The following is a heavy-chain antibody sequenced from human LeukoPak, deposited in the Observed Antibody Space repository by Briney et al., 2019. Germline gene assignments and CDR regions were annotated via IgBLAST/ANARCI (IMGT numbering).Heavy chain of an antibody. D-gene: IGHD3/OR15-3a*01. V-gene: IGHV3-30*04. J-gene: IGHJ4*02. Sequence: PGGSLRLSCAASGFIFNNNAIHWVRQAPGKGLEWVAVISFDGRDKHHADSVKGRFTISRGNSKNTLYLQMSSLRVEDTAMYYCARDLRKSADYYFDYWGQGTLVTVSS. CDR2: ISFDGRDK. CDR3: ARDLRKSADYYFDY. CDR1: GFIFNNNA.